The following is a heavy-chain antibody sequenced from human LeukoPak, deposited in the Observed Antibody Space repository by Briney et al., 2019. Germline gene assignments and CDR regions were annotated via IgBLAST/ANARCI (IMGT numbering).Heavy chain of an antibody. J-gene: IGHJ3*02. CDR2: IYGGGST. CDR3: AKHSSSDAFDI. CDR1: GFTVSSNY. Sequence: PGGSLRLSCGVSGFTVSSNYMSWVRQAPGKGLEWVSVIYGGGSTYYADSLKGRFTISRDNSKNTLYLQMNSLRAEDTAVYYCAKHSSSDAFDIWGQGTMVTVSS. V-gene: IGHV3-53*01. D-gene: IGHD6-6*01.